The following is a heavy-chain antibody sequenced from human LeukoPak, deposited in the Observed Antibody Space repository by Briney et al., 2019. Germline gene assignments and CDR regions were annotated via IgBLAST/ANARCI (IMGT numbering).Heavy chain of an antibody. CDR1: GFTFSSYA. J-gene: IGHJ4*02. D-gene: IGHD4-17*01. CDR2: ISGSGGST. CDR3: AKDTYSVTSPLGY. V-gene: IGHV3-23*01. Sequence: GGSLRLSCAASGFTFSSYAMSWVRQAPGKELEWVSAISGSGGSTYYADSVKGRFTISRDNSKNTLYLQMNSLRAEDTAVYYCAKDTYSVTSPLGYWGQGTLVTVSS.